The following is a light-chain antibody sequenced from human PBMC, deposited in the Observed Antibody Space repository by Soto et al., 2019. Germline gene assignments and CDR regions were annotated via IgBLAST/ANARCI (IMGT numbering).Light chain of an antibody. V-gene: IGKV4-1*01. Sequence: DFVMTQSPDSLAVSLGERATINCKSSQSILFSSNNKNYLGWYQQKVGQPPKLLIYWASTRESGVPDRFSGSGSGTDFTLTISSLQAEDVAVYYCQQYYSSPITFGQGTRLEIK. CDR2: WAS. J-gene: IGKJ5*01. CDR3: QQYYSSPIT. CDR1: QSILFSSNNKNY.